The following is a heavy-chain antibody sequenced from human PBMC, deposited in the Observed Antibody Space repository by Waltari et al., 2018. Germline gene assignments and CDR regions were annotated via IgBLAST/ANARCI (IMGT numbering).Heavy chain of an antibody. CDR2: FNPSSGDT. Sequence: QVQLVQSGAEVKRPGASGMVSCKASGYTLRGYYINWVRQAPGQGLEWMGRFNPSSGDTDYAQKFQGRVTMTRDTSINTAYLELTSLTSDDTAVYYCAKTGDFYSLEYWGQGSLVTVSS. D-gene: IGHD3-3*01. V-gene: IGHV1-2*06. CDR3: AKTGDFYSLEY. CDR1: GYTLRGYY. J-gene: IGHJ4*02.